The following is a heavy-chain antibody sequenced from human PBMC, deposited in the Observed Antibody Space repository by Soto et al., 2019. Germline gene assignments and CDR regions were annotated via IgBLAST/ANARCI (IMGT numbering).Heavy chain of an antibody. CDR3: TCIGGSWI. J-gene: IGHJ4*02. V-gene: IGHV3-48*03. CDR2: TSASGTSI. CDR1: GFTFSDYD. Sequence: EVQLVESGGGVVQPGGSLRLSCAASGFTFSDYDMNWVRQAPGKGLEWVAYTSASGTSIYYTDSVKGRFTISRDNAKNSLYLQMNSLRAEDTAVYYCTCIGGSWIWGQGTLVTISS. D-gene: IGHD2-15*01.